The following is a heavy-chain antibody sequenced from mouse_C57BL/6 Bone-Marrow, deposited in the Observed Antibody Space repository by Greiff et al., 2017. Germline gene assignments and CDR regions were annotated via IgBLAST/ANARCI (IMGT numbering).Heavy chain of an antibody. V-gene: IGHV1-7*01. CDR1: GYTFTSSW. CDR3: ARLSFYYAMDY. Sequence: QVQLKESGAELAKPGASVKLSCKASGYTFTSSWLHWVKQSPGPGLEWIGYINPSSGYTKYNQKFKDKATLTADKSSSTAYMQLSSLTYEDSAVYYCARLSFYYAMDYWGQGTSVTVSS. J-gene: IGHJ4*01. CDR2: INPSSGYT.